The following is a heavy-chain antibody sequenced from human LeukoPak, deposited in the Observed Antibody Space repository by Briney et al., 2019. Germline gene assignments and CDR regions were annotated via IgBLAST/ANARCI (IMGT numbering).Heavy chain of an antibody. J-gene: IGHJ6*04. CDR1: GLTFTYYA. CDR3: ASAPRYFYVMDV. CDR2: IRASGSRA. Sequence: RGSLRLSCAASGLTFTYYATCWVRHAAGEGLGWDSGIRASGSRAYYADSVKGRFTISRDNSKPTLYLQMNSLRDEHTALYYGASAPRYFYVMDVCGKGSTVTV. D-gene: IGHD6-25*01. V-gene: IGHV3-23*01.